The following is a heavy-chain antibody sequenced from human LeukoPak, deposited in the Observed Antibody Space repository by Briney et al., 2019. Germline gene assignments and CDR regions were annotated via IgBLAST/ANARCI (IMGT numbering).Heavy chain of an antibody. V-gene: IGHV3-23*01. Sequence: PGGSLTLSCVLSASTFRNYGMRWVHHAPGEGMECVSGINVGGGTRSGASVTGRFTISRDNSKNTLYLQMSSLRAEDTAVYFCAKDGLLLWGSYSDSWGQGTLVTVSS. J-gene: IGHJ4*02. CDR1: ASTFRNYG. CDR3: AKDGLLLWGSYSDS. CDR2: INVGGGT. D-gene: IGHD3-16*01.